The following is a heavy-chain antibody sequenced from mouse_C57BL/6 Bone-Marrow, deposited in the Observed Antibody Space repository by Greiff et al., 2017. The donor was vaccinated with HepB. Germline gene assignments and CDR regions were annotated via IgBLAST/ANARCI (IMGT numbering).Heavy chain of an antibody. CDR1: GYTFTSYW. CDR3: ASGYGSSWWYFDV. V-gene: IGHV1-7*01. CDR2: INPSSGYT. D-gene: IGHD1-1*01. J-gene: IGHJ1*03. Sequence: QVQLQQSGAELAKPGASVKLSCKASGYTFTSYWMHWVKQRPGQGLEWIGYINPSSGYTKYNQKFKDKATLTADKSSSTAYMQLSSLTYEDSAVYYCASGYGSSWWYFDVWGTGTTVTVSS.